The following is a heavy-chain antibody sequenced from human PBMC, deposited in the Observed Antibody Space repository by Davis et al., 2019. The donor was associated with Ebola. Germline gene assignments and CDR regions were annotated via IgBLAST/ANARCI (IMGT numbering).Heavy chain of an antibody. J-gene: IGHJ6*02. Sequence: GGSLRLSCAASGFTLSSYAMIWVRQAPGKGLEWVSYISSSGGTIYYADSVKGRFTISRDNGKNSVYLQMNSLKDEDTAIYYCARDIAMDVWGQGTTVTVSS. CDR2: ISSSGGTI. CDR1: GFTLSSYA. CDR3: ARDIAMDV. V-gene: IGHV3-48*02. D-gene: IGHD2-21*01.